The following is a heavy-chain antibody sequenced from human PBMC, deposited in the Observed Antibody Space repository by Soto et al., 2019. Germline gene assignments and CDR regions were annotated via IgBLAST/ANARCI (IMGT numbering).Heavy chain of an antibody. Sequence: EVQLVQSGAEVKKPGQSLKISCETSGYSFTNNWLAWVRQMPRKGLEWMGIIFPADSETRYSPSFQGQVTISADKSISTAYLQWSSLKASDTAMYYCASGPTVLDSWGQGTLVTVSS. J-gene: IGHJ4*02. CDR1: GYSFTNNW. CDR2: IFPADSET. V-gene: IGHV5-51*03. CDR3: ASGPTVLDS. D-gene: IGHD4-17*01.